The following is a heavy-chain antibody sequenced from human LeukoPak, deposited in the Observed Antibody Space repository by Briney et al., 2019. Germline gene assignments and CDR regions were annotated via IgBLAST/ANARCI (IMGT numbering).Heavy chain of an antibody. CDR2: IKSKSDGGTT. V-gene: IGHV3-15*07. CDR3: TTDRGDYGIPF. CDR1: GFRITNAW. J-gene: IGHJ4*02. D-gene: IGHD4-17*01. Sequence: GGSLRLSCAASGFRITNAWMNWVRQAPGRGLEWVGRIKSKSDGGTTDYAAPVKGRFIISRDDSKNTLYLQMNSLKIEGTAVYYCTTDRGDYGIPFWGQGTLVTVSS.